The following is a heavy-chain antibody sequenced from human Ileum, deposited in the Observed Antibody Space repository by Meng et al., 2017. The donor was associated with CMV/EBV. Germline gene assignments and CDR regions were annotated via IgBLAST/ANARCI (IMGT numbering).Heavy chain of an antibody. D-gene: IGHD2-21*01. Sequence: QGPLQEWGPGLVKPSQTLSLTCSVSGDSISSDNYHWSWIRQPAGKGLEWIGQRHKNGNDNYNASLKSRVTISIDTSKNQFSLTLTSVAAADTAVYYCAIYYGGVGGRGYWAQGTLVTVSS. V-gene: IGHV4-61*02. CDR1: GDSISSDNYH. CDR2: RHKNGND. CDR3: AIYYGGVGGRGY. J-gene: IGHJ4*02.